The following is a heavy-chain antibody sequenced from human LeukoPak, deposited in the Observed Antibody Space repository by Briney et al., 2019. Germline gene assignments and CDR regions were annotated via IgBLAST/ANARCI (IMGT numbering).Heavy chain of an antibody. CDR1: GYTFTGYY. V-gene: IGHV1-2*04. Sequence: GASVKVSCKASGYTFTGYYMHWVRQAPGQGLEWMGWINPNSGGTNYAQKFQGWVTMTRDTPISTAYMELSRLRSDDTAVYYCAREPGYSYGSEFDYWGQGTLVTVSS. CDR3: AREPGYSYGSEFDY. CDR2: INPNSGGT. D-gene: IGHD5-18*01. J-gene: IGHJ4*02.